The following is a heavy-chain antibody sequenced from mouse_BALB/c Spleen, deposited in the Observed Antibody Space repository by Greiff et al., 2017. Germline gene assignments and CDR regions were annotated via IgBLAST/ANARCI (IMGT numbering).Heavy chain of an antibody. D-gene: IGHD1-2*01. CDR2: IYPGDGDT. V-gene: IGHV1-87*01. Sequence: VQLQESGAELARPGASVKLSCKASGYTFTSYWMQWVKQRPGQGLEWIGAIYPGDGDTRYTQKFKGKATLTADKSSSTAYMQLSSLASEDSAVYYCARSGTTATYAMDYWGQGTSVTVSS. CDR3: ARSGTTATYAMDY. CDR1: GYTFTSYW. J-gene: IGHJ4*01.